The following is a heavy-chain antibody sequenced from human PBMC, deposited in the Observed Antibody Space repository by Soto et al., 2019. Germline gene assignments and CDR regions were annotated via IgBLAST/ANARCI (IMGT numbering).Heavy chain of an antibody. D-gene: IGHD3-9*01. J-gene: IGHJ4*02. CDR3: AHLAGLAHTDDF. Sequence: GGSLRLSCAASGFTFSAYALHWVRQAPGKGLEWVTVISSDGSNRYYADSVKGRFTISRDNSKNTLYLHMNSLRVEDTAIYICAHLAGLAHTDDFWGQGTPVTVSS. CDR1: GFTFSAYA. V-gene: IGHV3-30-3*01. CDR2: ISSDGSNR.